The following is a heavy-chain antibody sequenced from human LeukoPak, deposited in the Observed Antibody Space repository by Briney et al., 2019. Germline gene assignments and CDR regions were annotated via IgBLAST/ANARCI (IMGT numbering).Heavy chain of an antibody. CDR2: IYTSGST. CDR3: ARDTAQYYDFLSGYHYYGMDV. V-gene: IGHV4-4*07. D-gene: IGHD3-3*01. Sequence: SETLSLTCTVSGGSISSYYWSWIRQPAGKGLEWIGRIYTSGSTNYNPSLKSRVTMSVDTSKNQFSLKLSSVTAADTAVYYCARDTAQYYDFLSGYHYYGMDVWGQGTTVTVSS. J-gene: IGHJ6*02. CDR1: GGSISSYY.